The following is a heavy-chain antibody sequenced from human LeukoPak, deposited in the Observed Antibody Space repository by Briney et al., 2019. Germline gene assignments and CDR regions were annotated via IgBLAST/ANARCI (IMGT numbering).Heavy chain of an antibody. J-gene: IGHJ5*02. V-gene: IGHV3-74*01. CDR2: INTDGSDT. Sequence: GGSLRLSCAASGFIFSSKWMFWVRQAPGKGLMWVSRINTDGSDTTYADSVKGRFTISRDNARNTLYLQMNSLRVDDTAVYYCAKSDWFDPWGRGTPVTVSS. CDR1: GFIFSSKW. CDR3: AKSDWFDP.